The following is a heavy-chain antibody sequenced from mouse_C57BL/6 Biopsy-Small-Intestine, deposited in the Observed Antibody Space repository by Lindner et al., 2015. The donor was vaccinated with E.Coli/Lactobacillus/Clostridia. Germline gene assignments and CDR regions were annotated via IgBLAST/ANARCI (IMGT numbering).Heavy chain of an antibody. CDR2: IYPRDGST. J-gene: IGHJ2*01. CDR1: GYTSTIYD. Sequence: VQLQESGPELVKPGASVKLSCKASGYTSTIYDINWVKQRPGQGLEWIGWIYPRDGSTKYNEEFKGKATLTVDTSSSTAYMELHSLTSEDSAVYFCARGTTVVGPDYWGQGTTLTVSS. D-gene: IGHD1-1*01. V-gene: IGHV1-85*01. CDR3: ARGTTVVGPDY.